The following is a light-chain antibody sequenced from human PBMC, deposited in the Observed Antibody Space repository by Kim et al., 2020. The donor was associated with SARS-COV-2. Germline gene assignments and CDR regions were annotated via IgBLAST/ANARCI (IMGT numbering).Light chain of an antibody. V-gene: IGLV1-40*01. CDR2: GNS. J-gene: IGLJ2*01. Sequence: QSVLTQPPSVSGAPGKRVTISCTGSSSNIGAGYDVHWYQQLPGTAPKLLIYGNSNRPSGVPDRFSGSKSGTSASLAITGLQAEDEADYYCQSYDSSLSGSVFGGGTQLTFL. CDR3: QSYDSSLSGSV. CDR1: SSNIGAGYD.